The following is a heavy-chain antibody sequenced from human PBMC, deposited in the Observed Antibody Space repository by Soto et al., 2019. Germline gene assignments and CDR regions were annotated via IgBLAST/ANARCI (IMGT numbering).Heavy chain of an antibody. V-gene: IGHV3-33*01. Sequence: GGSLRLSCAASGFTFSSYGMHWVRQAPGKGLEWVAVIWYDGSNKYYADSVKGRFTISRDNSKNTLYLQMNSLRAEDTAVYYCAREEYYDILTGYGKPDYWGQGTLVTVSS. J-gene: IGHJ4*02. CDR3: AREEYYDILTGYGKPDY. CDR1: GFTFSSYG. CDR2: IWYDGSNK. D-gene: IGHD3-9*01.